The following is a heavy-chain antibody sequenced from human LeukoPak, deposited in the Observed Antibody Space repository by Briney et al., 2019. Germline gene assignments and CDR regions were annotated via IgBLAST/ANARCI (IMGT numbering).Heavy chain of an antibody. CDR1: GYTFTTYG. CDR3: ARDNFWSFDY. Sequence: ASVKVSCKASGYTFTTYGINWMRQAPAQGLEWMGWISPYNGNTNYAQKLQGRVTMTTDTSTSTAYMELRSLRSDDTAVYYCARDNFWSFDYWGQGTLVTVSS. D-gene: IGHD1-20*01. V-gene: IGHV1-18*01. CDR2: ISPYNGNT. J-gene: IGHJ4*02.